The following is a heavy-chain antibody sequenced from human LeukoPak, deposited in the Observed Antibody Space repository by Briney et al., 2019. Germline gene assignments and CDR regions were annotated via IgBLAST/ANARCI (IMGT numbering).Heavy chain of an antibody. CDR3: AKDYYYGSGSDY. Sequence: SCKASGGTFSSYAMHWVRQAPGKGLEWVAVISYDGSNKYYADSVKGRFTISRDNSKNTLYLQMNSLRAEDTAVYYCAKDYYYGSGSDYWGQGTLVTVSS. CDR2: ISYDGSNK. V-gene: IGHV3-30*04. J-gene: IGHJ4*02. CDR1: GGTFSSYA. D-gene: IGHD3-10*01.